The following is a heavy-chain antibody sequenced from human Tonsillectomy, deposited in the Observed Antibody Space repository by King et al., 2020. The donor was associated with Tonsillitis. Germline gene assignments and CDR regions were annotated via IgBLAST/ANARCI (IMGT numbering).Heavy chain of an antibody. Sequence: VQLVESGAEVKKSGASVKVSCKASGYTFTGYYMHWVRQAPGQGLEWMGWINPNSGGTNYAQKFQGRVTMTRDTSISTAYMELSRLRSDDTAVYYCASPYYYDSSGYYYADDAFDIWGQGTMVTVSS. CDR1: GYTFTGYY. J-gene: IGHJ3*02. CDR3: ASPYYYDSSGYYYADDAFDI. CDR2: INPNSGGT. D-gene: IGHD3-22*01. V-gene: IGHV1-2*02.